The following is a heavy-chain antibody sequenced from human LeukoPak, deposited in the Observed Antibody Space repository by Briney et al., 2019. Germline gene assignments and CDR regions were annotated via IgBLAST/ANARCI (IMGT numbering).Heavy chain of an antibody. D-gene: IGHD3-22*01. CDR1: GGSISSGDYY. Sequence: PSETLSLTCTVSGGSISSGDYYWSWIRQPPGKGLEWIGYIYYSGSTYYNPSLKSRVTISVDTSKNQFSLKLSSVTAADTAVYYCARGAVVVITGGLDAFDIWGQGTMVTVSS. V-gene: IGHV4-30-4*01. CDR2: IYYSGST. J-gene: IGHJ3*02. CDR3: ARGAVVVITGGLDAFDI.